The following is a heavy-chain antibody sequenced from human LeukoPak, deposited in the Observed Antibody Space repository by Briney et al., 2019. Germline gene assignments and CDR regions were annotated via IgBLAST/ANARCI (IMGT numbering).Heavy chain of an antibody. CDR1: GFTFSSYG. Sequence: GGSLRLSCAASGFTFSSYGMHWVRQAPGKGLEWVSYISSSSSTIYYADSVKGRFTISRDNAKNSLYLQMNSLRAEDTAVYYCARGPYYYYMDVWGKGTTVTVSS. V-gene: IGHV3-48*01. CDR3: ARGPYYYYMDV. CDR2: ISSSSSTI. J-gene: IGHJ6*03.